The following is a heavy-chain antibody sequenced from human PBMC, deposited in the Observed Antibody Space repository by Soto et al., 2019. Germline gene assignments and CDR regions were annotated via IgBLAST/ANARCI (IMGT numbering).Heavy chain of an antibody. Sequence: GGSLRLSCAASGFTFSSYGMHWVRQAPGKGLEWVAVIWYDGSNKYYADSVKGRFTISRDNSKNTLYLQMNSLRAEDTAVYYCASWGGITRVRDSPYYGMVGWGQGTAVTVSS. CDR1: GFTFSSYG. V-gene: IGHV3-33*01. CDR3: ASWGGITRVRDSPYYGMVG. J-gene: IGHJ6*02. D-gene: IGHD3-10*01. CDR2: IWYDGSNK.